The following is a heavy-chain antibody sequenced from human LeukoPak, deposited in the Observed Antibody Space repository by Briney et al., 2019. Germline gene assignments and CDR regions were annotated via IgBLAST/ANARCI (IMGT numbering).Heavy chain of an antibody. Sequence: GGSLRLSCAASGFTFSSYSMNWVRQAPGKGLEWVSSISSSSSYIYYADSVKGRFTISRDNAKNSLYLQMNSLRAEDTAVYYCARKRSYYYDSSGCFDYWGQGTLVTVSS. V-gene: IGHV3-21*01. CDR1: GFTFSSYS. D-gene: IGHD3-22*01. J-gene: IGHJ4*02. CDR3: ARKRSYYYDSSGCFDY. CDR2: ISSSSSYI.